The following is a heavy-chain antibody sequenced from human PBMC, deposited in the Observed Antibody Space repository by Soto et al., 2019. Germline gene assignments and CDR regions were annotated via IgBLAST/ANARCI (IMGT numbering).Heavy chain of an antibody. CDR3: AILYYYDSSGYYAFDI. CDR1: GYTFTSYG. Sequence: QVQLVQSGAEVKKPGASVKVSCKASGYTFTSYGISWVRQAPGQGLEWMGWISAYNGNTNYAQKLQGRATMTTDTSTSTAYMELRSLRSDDTAVYYCAILYYYDSSGYYAFDIWGQGTMVTVSS. J-gene: IGHJ3*02. CDR2: ISAYNGNT. D-gene: IGHD3-22*01. V-gene: IGHV1-18*01.